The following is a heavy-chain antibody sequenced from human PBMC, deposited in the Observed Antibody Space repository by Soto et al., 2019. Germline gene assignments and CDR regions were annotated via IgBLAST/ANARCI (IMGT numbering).Heavy chain of an antibody. CDR3: ARVYGGAYCGGDCYPYFDY. J-gene: IGHJ4*02. V-gene: IGHV4-30-2*01. CDR2: IYHSGST. CDR1: GGSISSGGYS. Sequence: SETLSLTCAVSGGSISSGGYSWSWIRQPPGKGLEWIGYIYHSGSTYYNPSLKSRVTISVDRSKNQFSLKLSSVTAADTAVYYCARVYGGAYCGGDCYPYFDYWGQGTLVTVSS. D-gene: IGHD2-21*02.